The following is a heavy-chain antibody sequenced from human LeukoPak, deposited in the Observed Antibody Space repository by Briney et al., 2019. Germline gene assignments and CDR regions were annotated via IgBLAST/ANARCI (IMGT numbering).Heavy chain of an antibody. D-gene: IGHD6-19*01. CDR1: GFTFSSYS. CDR2: ISSSSSTI. V-gene: IGHV3-48*01. J-gene: IGHJ4*02. CDR3: ASPGYSSGWQFDY. Sequence: GGSLRLSCAASGFTFSSYSMNWVRQAPGKGLEWVSYISSSSSTIYYADSVKGRFTISRDNAKNTLYLQMNSLRAEDTAVYYCASPGYSSGWQFDYWGQGTLVTVSS.